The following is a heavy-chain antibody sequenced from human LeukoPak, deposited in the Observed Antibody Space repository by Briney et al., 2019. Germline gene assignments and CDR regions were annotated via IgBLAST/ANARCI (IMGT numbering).Heavy chain of an antibody. J-gene: IGHJ6*03. CDR1: GFTFSSYS. Sequence: PGGSLRLSCAASGFTFSSYSMNWVRQAPGKGLEWVSSISSSSSYIYYADSVKGRFTISRDNAKNSLYLQMNSLRAEDTAVYYCARAGWSVVSYYYYYMDVWGKGTTVTVSS. CDR2: ISSSSSYI. V-gene: IGHV3-21*01. D-gene: IGHD4-23*01. CDR3: ARAGWSVVSYYYYYMDV.